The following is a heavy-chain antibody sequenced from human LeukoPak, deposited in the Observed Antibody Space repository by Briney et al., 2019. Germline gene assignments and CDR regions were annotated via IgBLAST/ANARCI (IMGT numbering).Heavy chain of an antibody. CDR3: ARRDSNSWSHKVDS. D-gene: IGHD6-13*01. CDR2: IYYTGST. V-gene: IGHV4-39*01. J-gene: IGHJ4*02. Sequence: TSETLSLTCIVSGGSISSSSFYWGWIRQPPGKGLEWIGSIYYTGSTYYNPSLKSRVTISVDTSKNQFSLKSSSVTAADTAVYYCARRDSNSWSHKVDSWGQGALVTVSS. CDR1: GGSISSSSFY.